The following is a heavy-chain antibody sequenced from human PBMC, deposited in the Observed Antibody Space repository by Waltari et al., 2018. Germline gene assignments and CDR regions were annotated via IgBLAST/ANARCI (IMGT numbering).Heavy chain of an antibody. D-gene: IGHD6-13*01. CDR3: AREGGIADY. CDR2: INQDGSVR. J-gene: IGHJ4*02. V-gene: IGHV3-7*01. CDR1: GFTFSTYW. Sequence: EVQVVESGGGLVQPGGSLRLSCAASGFTFSTYWMTWVRQAPGKGVEWVANINQDGSVRHYVDSVKGRFTISRDNAKNSLYLQMNNLRDEDTAVYYCAREGGIADYWGQGTLVTVSS.